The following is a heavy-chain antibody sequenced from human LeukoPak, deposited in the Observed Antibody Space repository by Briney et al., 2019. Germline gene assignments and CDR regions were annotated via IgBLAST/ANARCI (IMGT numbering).Heavy chain of an antibody. CDR1: GGSISSYY. CDR2: IYTSGST. Sequence: SETLSLTCTVSGGSISSYYWSWIRQPAGKGLEWIGRIYTSGSTNYTPSLKSRVTMAVDTSKNQFSLKLSSVTAADTAVYYCARGQVVGATTFYYYYMDVWGKGTTVTVSS. V-gene: IGHV4-4*07. J-gene: IGHJ6*03. D-gene: IGHD1-26*01. CDR3: ARGQVVGATTFYYYYMDV.